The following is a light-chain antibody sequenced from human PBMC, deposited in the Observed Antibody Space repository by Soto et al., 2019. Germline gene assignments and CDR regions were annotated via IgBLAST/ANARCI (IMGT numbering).Light chain of an antibody. Sequence: EIVLTQSPATLSLSPGERATLSCRASQSVSSSLAWYQQKPGQAPRLLIYDASNRATGIPDRFSGSGSGTGFILTISSLEPDDFAVYYCQQRTSWPITFGQGTRLEIK. V-gene: IGKV3-11*01. J-gene: IGKJ5*01. CDR3: QQRTSWPIT. CDR2: DAS. CDR1: QSVSSS.